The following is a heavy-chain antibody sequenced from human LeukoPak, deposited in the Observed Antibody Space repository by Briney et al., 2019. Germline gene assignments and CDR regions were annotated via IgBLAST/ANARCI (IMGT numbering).Heavy chain of an antibody. Sequence: PGGSLRLSCAASGFTFSSYEMNWVRQAPGKGLEWVSYISSSGSTIYYADSVKGRFTISRDNAKNSLYLQMNSLRAEDTAVYYCARVRYYGSGSYLGYWGQGTLVTVSS. V-gene: IGHV3-48*03. CDR3: ARVRYYGSGSYLGY. CDR2: ISSSGSTI. J-gene: IGHJ4*02. D-gene: IGHD3-10*01. CDR1: GFTFSSYE.